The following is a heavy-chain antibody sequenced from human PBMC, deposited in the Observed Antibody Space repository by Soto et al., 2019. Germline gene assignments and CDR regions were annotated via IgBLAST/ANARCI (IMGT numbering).Heavy chain of an antibody. CDR2: INPNSGGT. V-gene: IGHV1-2*02. CDR1: GYTFTGYY. CDR3: ARDWLRPKNWLAP. Sequence: ASVKVSCKASGYTFTGYYMHWVRQAPGQGLEWMGWINPNSGGTNYAQKFQGRVTMTRDTSISTAYMELSRLRSDDTAVYYWARDWLRPKNWLAPWGQGNLVTV. D-gene: IGHD5-12*01. J-gene: IGHJ5*02.